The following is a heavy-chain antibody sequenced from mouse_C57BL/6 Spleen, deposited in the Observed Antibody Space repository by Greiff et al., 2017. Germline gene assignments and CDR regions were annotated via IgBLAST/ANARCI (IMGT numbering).Heavy chain of an antibody. CDR3: ARCYYGSSPPYAMGY. Sequence: VQLQQPGAELVRPGTSVKLSCTASGYTFTSYWMHWVKQRPGQGLEWIGVIDPSDSYTNYTQKFKGKATLTVDTSSSPAYMQLSSLTSEDSAVYYCARCYYGSSPPYAMGYWGQGASVTVSS. J-gene: IGHJ4*01. V-gene: IGHV1-59*01. D-gene: IGHD1-1*01. CDR1: GYTFTSYW. CDR2: IDPSDSYT.